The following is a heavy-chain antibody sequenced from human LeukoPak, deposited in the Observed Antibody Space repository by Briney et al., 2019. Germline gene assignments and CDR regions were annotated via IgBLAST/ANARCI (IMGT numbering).Heavy chain of an antibody. CDR1: GFTFSSYS. D-gene: IGHD1-26*01. Sequence: GGSLRLSCAASGFTFSSYSMNWVRQAPGKGLEWVSSISSSSSYIYYADSVKGRFTISRDNAKNSLYLQMNSLRAEDMALYYCAKGSWKGGSYYHDAFDIWGQGTMVTVSS. CDR2: ISSSSSYI. J-gene: IGHJ3*02. V-gene: IGHV3-21*04. CDR3: AKGSWKGGSYYHDAFDI.